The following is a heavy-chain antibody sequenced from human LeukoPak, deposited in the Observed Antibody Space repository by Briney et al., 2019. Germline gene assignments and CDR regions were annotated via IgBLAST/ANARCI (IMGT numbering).Heavy chain of an antibody. D-gene: IGHD6-19*01. V-gene: IGHV4-34*01. Sequence: SETLSLTCAVYGGSFSGYYWSWIRQPPGKGLEWIGEINHSGSTNYNPSLKSRVTISVDTSKNQFSLKLSSVTAADTAVYYCASGAVAGTLRIFDYWGQGTLVTVSS. CDR1: GGSFSGYY. CDR2: INHSGST. J-gene: IGHJ4*02. CDR3: ASGAVAGTLRIFDY.